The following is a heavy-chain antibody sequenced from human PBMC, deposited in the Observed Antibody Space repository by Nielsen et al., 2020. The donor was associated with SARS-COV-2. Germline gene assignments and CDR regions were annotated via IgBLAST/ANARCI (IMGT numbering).Heavy chain of an antibody. CDR2: INHSGST. D-gene: IGHD5-18*01. J-gene: IGHJ5*02. CDR1: GGSFSGYY. CDR3: ARGLGGYSYGHNWFDP. Sequence: SETLSLTCAVYGGSFSGYYWSWIRQPPGKGLEWIGEINHSGSTNYNPSLKSRVTISVDTSKNQFSLKLSSATAADTAVYYCARGLGGYSYGHNWFDPWGQGTLVTVSS. V-gene: IGHV4-34*01.